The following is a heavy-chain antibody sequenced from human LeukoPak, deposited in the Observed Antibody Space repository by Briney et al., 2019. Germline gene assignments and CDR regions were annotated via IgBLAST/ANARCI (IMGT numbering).Heavy chain of an antibody. V-gene: IGHV3-30*03. D-gene: IGHD5-24*01. CDR1: GITFSSYG. Sequence: GGSLRLSCAASGITFSSYGMHWVRQAPGKGLEWVAVISYDGSNKYYADSVKGRFTISRDNSKNTLYLQMNSLRAEDTAVYYCATDDNWLQFESWGQGTLVTVSS. CDR3: ATDDNWLQFES. CDR2: ISYDGSNK. J-gene: IGHJ5*01.